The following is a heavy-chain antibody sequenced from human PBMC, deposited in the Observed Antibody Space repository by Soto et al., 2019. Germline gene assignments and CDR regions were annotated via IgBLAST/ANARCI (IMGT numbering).Heavy chain of an antibody. V-gene: IGHV3-30-3*01. CDR1: GFTFSSYA. CDR3: ARARGELSYFDY. J-gene: IGHJ4*02. Sequence: GGSLRLSCSASGFTFSSYAMHWVRQAPGKGLEWVAVISYDGSNKYYADSVKGRFTISRDNSKNTLYLQMNSLRAEDTAVYYCARARGELSYFDYWGQGTLVTVS. D-gene: IGHD3-16*02. CDR2: ISYDGSNK.